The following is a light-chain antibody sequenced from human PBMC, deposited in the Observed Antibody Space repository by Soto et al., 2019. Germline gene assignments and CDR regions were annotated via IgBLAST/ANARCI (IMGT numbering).Light chain of an antibody. CDR3: QQYDSSPWT. CDR1: QSVSSNY. V-gene: IGKV3-20*01. CDR2: GAS. Sequence: EIVLTQSPGTLSLSPGGRATLSCRASQSVSSNYLAWYQQKPGQAPRLLIYGASSRATGISDKFSGSGSGTDFTLTISRLEPEDFAVYYCQQYDSSPWTFGQGTKVEIK. J-gene: IGKJ1*01.